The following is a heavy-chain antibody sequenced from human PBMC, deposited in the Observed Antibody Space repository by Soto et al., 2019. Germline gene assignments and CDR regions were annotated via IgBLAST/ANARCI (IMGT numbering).Heavy chain of an antibody. CDR1: GGSISSYY. V-gene: IGHV4-59*01. CDR2: IYYSGST. CDR3: ARDLGQGKDDAFDI. Sequence: SETLSLTCTVSGGSISSYYWSWIRQPPGKGLEWIGYIYYSGSTNYNPSLKSRVTISVDTSKNQFSLKLSSVTAADTAVYYCARDLGQGKDDAFDIWGQGTMVTVSS. J-gene: IGHJ3*02. D-gene: IGHD7-27*01.